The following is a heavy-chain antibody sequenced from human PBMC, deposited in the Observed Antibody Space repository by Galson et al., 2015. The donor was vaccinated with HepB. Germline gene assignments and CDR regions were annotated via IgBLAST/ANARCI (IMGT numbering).Heavy chain of an antibody. D-gene: IGHD3-22*01. CDR3: ARKLYYYDTSGMGWFDP. CDR2: ISWNSGSI. CDR1: GFTFDDYA. V-gene: IGHV3-9*01. J-gene: IGHJ5*02. Sequence: SLRLSCAASGFTFDDYAMQWIRQAPGKGLEWVSGISWNSGSIGYADSVRDRFTISRDNAKKSVFLQMKDLRVEDTATYHCARKLYYYDTSGMGWFDPWGQGTLVTVSS.